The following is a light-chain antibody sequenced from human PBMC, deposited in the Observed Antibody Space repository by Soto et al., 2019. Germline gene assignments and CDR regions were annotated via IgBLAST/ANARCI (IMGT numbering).Light chain of an antibody. J-gene: IGKJ2*01. CDR2: DAS. CDR1: QSISTW. V-gene: IGKV1-5*01. CDR3: QQYTT. Sequence: DIQMTQSPSTLSASVGDRVTITCRASQSISTWLAWYQQKPGKAPKLLIHDASNLESGVPSRFSGSGSGTEFTLTISSLQPDDFATYYCQQYTTFVQGTKLEIK.